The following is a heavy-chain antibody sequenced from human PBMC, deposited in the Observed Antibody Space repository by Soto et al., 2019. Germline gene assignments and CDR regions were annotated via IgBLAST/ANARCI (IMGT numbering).Heavy chain of an antibody. CDR2: IYYSGST. J-gene: IGHJ4*02. V-gene: IGHV4-61*08. D-gene: IGHD3-10*01. CDR3: ARHRPMVRGVIITYYFDY. Sequence: SETLSLTCTVSGGSISSGGYYWSWIHQHPGKGLEWIGYIYYSGSTNYNPSLKSRVTISVDTSKNQFSLKLSSVTAADTAVYYCARHRPMVRGVIITYYFDYWGQGTLVTVSS. CDR1: GGSISSGGYY.